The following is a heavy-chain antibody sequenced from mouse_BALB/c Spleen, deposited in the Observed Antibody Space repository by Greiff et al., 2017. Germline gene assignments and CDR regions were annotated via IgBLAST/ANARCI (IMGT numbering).Heavy chain of an antibody. V-gene: IGHV2-9*02. D-gene: IGHD1-1*01. CDR1: GFSLTSYG. Sequence: VQLVESGPGLVAPSQSLSITCTVSGFSLTSYGVHWVRQPPGKGLEWLGVIWAGGSTNYNSALMSRLSISKDNSKSQVFLKMNSLQTDDTAMYYCATDYYGSRTLAYWGQGTLVTVSA. CDR3: ATDYYGSRTLAY. CDR2: IWAGGST. J-gene: IGHJ3*01.